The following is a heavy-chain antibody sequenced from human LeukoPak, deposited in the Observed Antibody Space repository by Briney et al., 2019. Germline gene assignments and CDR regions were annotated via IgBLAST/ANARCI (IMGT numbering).Heavy chain of an antibody. V-gene: IGHV3-30*02. D-gene: IGHD3-10*01. Sequence: PGGSLRLSCAASGFTFSNYDMHWVRQAPGKGLEWVTMVRNDGSDKYYADSVKGRFTISRDNSKNTLYLQMNSLRPEDTAVYYCAKHYYGSGSQKYYFDYWGQGTLVTVSS. CDR1: GFTFSNYD. J-gene: IGHJ4*02. CDR2: VRNDGSDK. CDR3: AKHYYGSGSQKYYFDY.